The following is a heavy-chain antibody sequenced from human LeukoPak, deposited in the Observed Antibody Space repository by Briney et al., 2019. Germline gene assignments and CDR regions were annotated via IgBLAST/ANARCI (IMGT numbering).Heavy chain of an antibody. Sequence: PSETLSLTCTVSGYSISSGYYWGWIRQPPGKGLEWIGSIYHSGSTYYNPSLKSRVTISVDTSKNQFSLKLSSVTAADTAVYYCARDSDSSGYSVDYWGQGTLVTVSS. D-gene: IGHD3-22*01. CDR1: GYSISSGYY. CDR3: ARDSDSSGYSVDY. CDR2: IYHSGST. V-gene: IGHV4-38-2*02. J-gene: IGHJ4*02.